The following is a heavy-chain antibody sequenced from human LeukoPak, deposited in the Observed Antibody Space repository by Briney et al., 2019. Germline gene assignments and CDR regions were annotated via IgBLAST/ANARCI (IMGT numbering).Heavy chain of an antibody. V-gene: IGHV3-74*01. CDR2: INPDGSSS. CDR3: VRQAVYGDSGTAY. D-gene: IGHD4-17*01. CDR1: GFTFSDYW. J-gene: IGHJ4*02. Sequence: PGGSLRLSCAASGFTFSDYWMHWVRQAPGKGLEWVSRINPDGSSSNYADSVKGWFTMSRDNAKNTVYLQMDSLRAEDTAVFHCVRQAVYGDSGTAYWGRGILVTVSS.